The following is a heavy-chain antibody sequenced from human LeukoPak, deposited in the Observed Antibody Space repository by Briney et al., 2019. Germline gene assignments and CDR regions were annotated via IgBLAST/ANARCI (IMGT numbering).Heavy chain of an antibody. D-gene: IGHD2-2*01. Sequence: GGSLRLSCAASGFTFSSYNMDWVRQAPGKGLEWVSSIHSVSRYIFYADSVKGRFTISRDNAKNSLYLQMDSLRAEDTAVYYCARDVGRDCDESTCYYLDSWGQGILVTVSS. V-gene: IGHV3-21*01. CDR1: GFTFSSYN. CDR3: ARDVGRDCDESTCYYLDS. J-gene: IGHJ4*02. CDR2: IHSVSRYI.